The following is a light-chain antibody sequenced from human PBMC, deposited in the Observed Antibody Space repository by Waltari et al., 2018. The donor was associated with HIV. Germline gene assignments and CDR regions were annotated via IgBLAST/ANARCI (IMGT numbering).Light chain of an antibody. V-gene: IGLV2-14*01. Sequence: QSALTQPASVSGSPGQSITISCTGTSSDIGGYNSVSWYQQYPGKAPKLIIYEVSNRPSGVSNRYSGAKSDKTAYLTISGLRAEDEADYHCSSYTPTNTVEEFGGGTKLTVL. J-gene: IGLJ2*01. CDR1: SSDIGGYNS. CDR2: EVS. CDR3: SSYTPTNTVEE.